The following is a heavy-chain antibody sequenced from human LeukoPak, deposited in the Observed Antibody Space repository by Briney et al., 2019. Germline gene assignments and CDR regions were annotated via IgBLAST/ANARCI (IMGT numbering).Heavy chain of an antibody. J-gene: IGHJ4*02. CDR3: ARDQQWKPIDY. CDR1: GFTFSSYS. Sequence: GGSLRLSCAASGFTFSSYSMNWVRQAPGKGLEWVSSISSSSSYIYYADSVRGRFTISRDNAKNTLYLQMNSLRAEDTAVYYCARDQQWKPIDYWGQGTLVTVSS. CDR2: ISSSSSYI. V-gene: IGHV3-21*01. D-gene: IGHD6-19*01.